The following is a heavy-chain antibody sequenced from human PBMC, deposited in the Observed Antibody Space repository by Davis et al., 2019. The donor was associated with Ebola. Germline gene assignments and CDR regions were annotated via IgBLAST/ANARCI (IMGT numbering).Heavy chain of an antibody. CDR2: ISSRSTYI. CDR3: ARGVDYAFDI. D-gene: IGHD2-21*02. V-gene: IGHV3-21*01. Sequence: GESLKISCAASGFTFSSYSINWVRQAPGKGLEWVSSISSRSTYIYYTDSVKGRFTISRDNAKNSLYLQMNSLRDEDTAVYYCARGVDYAFDIWGQGTMVTVSS. CDR1: GFTFSSYS. J-gene: IGHJ3*02.